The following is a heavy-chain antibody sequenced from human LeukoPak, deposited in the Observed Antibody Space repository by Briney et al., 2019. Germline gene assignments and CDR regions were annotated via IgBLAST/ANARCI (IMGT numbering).Heavy chain of an antibody. V-gene: IGHV4-59*08. J-gene: IGHJ6*02. D-gene: IGHD3-22*01. CDR2: IYYSGST. CDR1: GGSISSYY. Sequence: SETLSLTCTVSGGSISSYYWSWIRQPPGKGLEWIGYIYYSGSTNYNPSLKSRVTISVDTSKNQFSLKLSSVTAADTAVYYCARAYYDSSGYPLFGMDVWGQGTTVTVSS. CDR3: ARAYYDSSGYPLFGMDV.